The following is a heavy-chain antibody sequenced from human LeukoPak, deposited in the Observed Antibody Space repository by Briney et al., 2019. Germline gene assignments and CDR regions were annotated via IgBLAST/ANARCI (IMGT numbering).Heavy chain of an antibody. D-gene: IGHD3-3*01. J-gene: IGHJ5*02. CDR1: GGTFSSYA. Sequence: SVKVSCKASGGTFSSYAISWVRQAPGQGLEWMGGIIPIFGTANYAQKFQGRVTITTDESTSTAYMELSSLRSEDTAVYYCAAWKVLRFLEWLSGWFDPWGQGTLVTVSS. CDR3: AAWKVLRFLEWLSGWFDP. CDR2: IIPIFGTA. V-gene: IGHV1-69*05.